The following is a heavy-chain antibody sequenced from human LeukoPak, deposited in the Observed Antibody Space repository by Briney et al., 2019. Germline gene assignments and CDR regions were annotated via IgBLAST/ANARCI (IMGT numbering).Heavy chain of an antibody. CDR1: GYSFTSYW. Sequence: GESLKISCKGSGYSFTSYWIGWVRQMPGKGLEWMGIIYPGDSDTRYSPSFQGQVAISADKSISTAYLQWSSLKASDTAMYYCARHVYSSSWPAPFSYWGQGTLVTVSS. CDR3: ARHVYSSSWPAPFSY. CDR2: IYPGDSDT. V-gene: IGHV5-51*01. D-gene: IGHD6-13*01. J-gene: IGHJ4*02.